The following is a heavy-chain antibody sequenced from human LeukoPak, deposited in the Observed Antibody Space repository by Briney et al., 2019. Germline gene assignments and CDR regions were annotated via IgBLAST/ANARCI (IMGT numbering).Heavy chain of an antibody. D-gene: IGHD2-15*01. CDR3: ARRPGYCSGGSCHGWFDP. V-gene: IGHV5-51*01. Sequence: GESLKISCKGSGYSFTSYWIGWVRQMPGKGLEWMGIIYPGDSDTGYSPSFQGQVTISADKSISTAYLQWSSLKASDTAMYYCARRPGYCSGGSCHGWFDPWGQGTLVTVSS. J-gene: IGHJ5*02. CDR1: GYSFTSYW. CDR2: IYPGDSDT.